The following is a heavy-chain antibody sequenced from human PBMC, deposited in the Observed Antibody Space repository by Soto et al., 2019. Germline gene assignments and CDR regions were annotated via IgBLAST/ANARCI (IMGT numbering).Heavy chain of an antibody. CDR2: TYYRSKWYN. CDR3: ARFEAWNYCYYYGMDV. D-gene: IGHD1-1*01. Sequence: SQTLSLPCAISGDSVSSNSAAWNWIRQSPSRGLEWLGRTYYRSKWYNAYAVSVKSRITINPDTSKNQFSLQLNSVTPEDTAVYYCARFEAWNYCYYYGMDVWGQGTTVTVSS. J-gene: IGHJ6*02. CDR1: GDSVSSNSAA. V-gene: IGHV6-1*01.